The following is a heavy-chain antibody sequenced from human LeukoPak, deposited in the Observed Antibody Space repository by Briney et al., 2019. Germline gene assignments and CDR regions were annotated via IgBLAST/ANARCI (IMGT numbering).Heavy chain of an antibody. V-gene: IGHV3-23*01. CDR2: ISGSGSNT. J-gene: IGHJ4*02. D-gene: IGHD3-10*01. Sequence: GGSLRLSCEASGFTLSNYAMTWVRQAPGQGLEWVSGISGSGSNTYYADSVKGRFTISRDNSKNTLYLQMSSLRAEDTAVYYCAKTYGSGTYPYYFDYWGLGTLVTVSS. CDR1: GFTLSNYA. CDR3: AKTYGSGTYPYYFDY.